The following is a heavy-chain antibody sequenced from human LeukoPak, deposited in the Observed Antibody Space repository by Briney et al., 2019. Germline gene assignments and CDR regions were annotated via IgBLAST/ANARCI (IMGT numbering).Heavy chain of an antibody. V-gene: IGHV1-18*01. CDR1: GGTLSNYA. D-gene: IGHD6-19*01. CDR3: AREERMAVAGTEWFDP. CDR2: ISAYNGNT. J-gene: IGHJ5*02. Sequence: AASVKVSCKASGGTLSNYAISWVRQAPGQGLEWMGWISAYNGNTNYAQKLQGRVTMTTDTSTSTAYMELRSLRSDDTAVYYCAREERMAVAGTEWFDPWGQGTLVTVSS.